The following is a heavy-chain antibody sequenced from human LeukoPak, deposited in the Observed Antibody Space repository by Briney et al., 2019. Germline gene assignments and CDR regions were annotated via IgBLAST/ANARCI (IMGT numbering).Heavy chain of an antibody. D-gene: IGHD2-15*01. V-gene: IGHV1-2*02. CDR2: INPNSGGT. CDR3: ARTVDSPLYYYYYMDV. CDR1: GYTFTGYY. Sequence: ASVKVSCKASGYTFTGYYMHWVRQAPGQGLEWMGWINPNSGGTNYAQKFQGRVAMTRDTSTSTAYMELSRLRSDDTAVYYCARTVDSPLYYYYYMDVWGKGTTVTVSS. J-gene: IGHJ6*03.